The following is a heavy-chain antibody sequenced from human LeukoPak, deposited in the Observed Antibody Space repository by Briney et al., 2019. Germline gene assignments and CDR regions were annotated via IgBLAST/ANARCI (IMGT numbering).Heavy chain of an antibody. D-gene: IGHD3-22*01. CDR3: AKDVIGYWKPIDY. V-gene: IGHV3-23*01. CDR1: GFTLTTYA. CDR2: IGPSGST. Sequence: PGGSLRLSCAASGFTLTTYAMSWVRQAPGKGLAWVSAIGPSGSTFYADSVKGRFTISRDNSKYTLYLQMNSLRVDDTAVYYCAKDVIGYWKPIDYWGQGTLVTVSS. J-gene: IGHJ4*02.